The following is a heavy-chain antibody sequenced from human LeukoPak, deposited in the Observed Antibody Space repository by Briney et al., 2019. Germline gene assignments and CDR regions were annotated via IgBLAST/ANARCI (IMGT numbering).Heavy chain of an antibody. CDR3: AVEYCGGDCYSRDYYGMDV. CDR1: GYTFTSYG. V-gene: IGHV1-18*01. Sequence: GASVKVSCKASGYTFTSYGISWVRQAPGQGLEWMGWISAYNGNTNYAQKLQGRVTMTTDTSTSTAYMELRSLRSDDTAVYYCAVEYCGGDCYSRDYYGMDVWGQGTTVTVSS. D-gene: IGHD2-21*02. CDR2: ISAYNGNT. J-gene: IGHJ6*02.